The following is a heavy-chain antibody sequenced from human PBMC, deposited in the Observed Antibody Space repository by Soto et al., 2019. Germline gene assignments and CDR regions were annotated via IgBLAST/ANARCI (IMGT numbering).Heavy chain of an antibody. V-gene: IGHV2-5*02. CDR3: AHIGVIYHGGNGYYFDY. CDR2: IYWDDDK. CDR1: GFSLSTSGVS. D-gene: IGHD2-15*01. Sequence: QITLKESGPTLVKPTQTLTLTCTFSGFSLSTSGVSVGWIRQPPGKALEWLALIYWDDDKRYSPSLKSRLTITKDTSKNQVVLRMTNMDPVDTATYYCAHIGVIYHGGNGYYFDYWGQGTLVIVSS. J-gene: IGHJ4*02.